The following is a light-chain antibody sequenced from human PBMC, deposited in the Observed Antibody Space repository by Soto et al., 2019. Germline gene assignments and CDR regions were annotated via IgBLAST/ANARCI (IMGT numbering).Light chain of an antibody. V-gene: IGLV1-47*01. CDR2: RNS. CDR1: SSNIGSNY. Sequence: QTVLTQPPSASGTPGQRVTISCSGSSSNIGSNYVFWYQQLPGTAPKVLMYRNSQRPSGVPDRFSGSKSGTSASLAISGLRSEDEADYYCASWDDSQSGFVVFAGGTKLTVL. J-gene: IGLJ2*01. CDR3: ASWDDSQSGFVV.